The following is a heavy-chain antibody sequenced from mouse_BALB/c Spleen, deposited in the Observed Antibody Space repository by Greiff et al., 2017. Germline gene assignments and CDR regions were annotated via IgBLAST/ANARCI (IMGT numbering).Heavy chain of an antibody. V-gene: IGHV5-17*02. CDR2: ISSGSSTI. D-gene: IGHD1-1*01. CDR1: GFTFSSFG. Sequence: EVKLVESGGGLVQPGGSRKLSCAASGFTFSSFGMHWVRQAPEKGLEWVAYISSGSSTIYYADTVKGRFTISRDNPKNTLFLQMTSLRSEDTAMYYCARSIRRRYYFDFGGEGTTLTVSS. J-gene: IGHJ2*01. CDR3: ARSIRRRYYFDF.